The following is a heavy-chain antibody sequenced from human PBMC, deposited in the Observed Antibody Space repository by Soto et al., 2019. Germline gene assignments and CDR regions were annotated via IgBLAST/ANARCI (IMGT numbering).Heavy chain of an antibody. D-gene: IGHD4-17*01. V-gene: IGHV1-18*01. CDR3: ARMTSVTSSEDY. Sequence: QVQLVQSGAEVKKPGASVKVSCKASGYTFTSYGISWVRQAPGQGLEWMGWISAYNGNTNYAQKLQGRVTMPTDTSTSTAYMQLRGLRSDDTAVYYCARMTSVTSSEDYWSQGTLVTVSS. CDR2: ISAYNGNT. CDR1: GYTFTSYG. J-gene: IGHJ4*02.